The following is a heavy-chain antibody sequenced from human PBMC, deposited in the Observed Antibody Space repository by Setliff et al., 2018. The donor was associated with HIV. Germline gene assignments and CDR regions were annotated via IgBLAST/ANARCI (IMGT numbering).Heavy chain of an antibody. CDR1: GYTLSDYG. CDR3: ARTMDYGDYEPLDY. V-gene: IGHV1-18*01. CDR2: ISAYSGNR. D-gene: IGHD4-17*01. J-gene: IGHJ4*02. Sequence: ASVKVSCKASGYTLSDYGMTWVRQAPGQGLEWMAWISAYSGNRKFAQKFQGRVTVTRDTSTSTAYMELTSLRSDDPAVYYCARTMDYGDYEPLDYWGQGALVTVSS.